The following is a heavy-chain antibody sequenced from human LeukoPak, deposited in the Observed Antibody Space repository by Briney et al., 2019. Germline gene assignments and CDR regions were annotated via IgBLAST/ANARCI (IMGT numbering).Heavy chain of an antibody. V-gene: IGHV4-59*01. J-gene: IGHJ4*02. CDR3: ASSRSSSGWSLIDY. Sequence: ASETLSLTCTVSGGSINSYYWSWIRQPPGKGLEWVGYIYYSGSTNYKPSLKRRVTISVDTSKNQFSLKVSSVTAADTAVYHCASSRSSSGWSLIDYWGQGALVTVSS. D-gene: IGHD6-19*01. CDR1: GGSINSYY. CDR2: IYYSGST.